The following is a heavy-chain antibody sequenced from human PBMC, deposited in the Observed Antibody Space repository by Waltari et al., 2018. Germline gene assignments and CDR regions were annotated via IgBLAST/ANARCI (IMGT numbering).Heavy chain of an antibody. D-gene: IGHD4-17*01. Sequence: EVQLVASGGGLVQPGGSLRLSCAASGLSVTTNYMNWVRQTPMKGLEWVSVIYKGGTYYADSVKGRFTISRDTSKNTVYLQMNSLRAEDTAVYYCATDWNADYIFDQWGQGTLVTISS. CDR1: GLSVTTNY. V-gene: IGHV3-66*01. CDR2: IYKGGT. J-gene: IGHJ4*02. CDR3: ATDWNADYIFDQ.